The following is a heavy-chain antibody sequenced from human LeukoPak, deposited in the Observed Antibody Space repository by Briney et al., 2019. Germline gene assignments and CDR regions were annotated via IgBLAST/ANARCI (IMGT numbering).Heavy chain of an antibody. CDR1: GGSFSGYY. CDR2: INHSGST. CDR3: ATYSSGHMPDYNWFDP. Sequence: SETLSLTCAVYGGSFSGYYWSWIRQPPGKGLEWIGEINHSGSTNYNPSLKSRVTISVDTSKNQFSLKLSSVTAADTAVYYCATYSSGHMPDYNWFDPWGQGTMVTVSS. D-gene: IGHD3-22*01. V-gene: IGHV4-34*01. J-gene: IGHJ5*01.